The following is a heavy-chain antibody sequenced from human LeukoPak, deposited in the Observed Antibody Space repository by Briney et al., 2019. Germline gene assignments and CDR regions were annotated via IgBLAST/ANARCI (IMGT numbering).Heavy chain of an antibody. J-gene: IGHJ4*02. V-gene: IGHV3-23*01. CDR3: AKDSNYGGNFN. CDR1: GFTFSSYA. CDR2: ISGSGSST. D-gene: IGHD4-23*01. Sequence: GGSLRLSCAASGFTFSSYAMSWVRQAPGKGLEWVSAISGSGSSTYYADSVKGRFTISRDNSKNTLYLQMNSLRAEDTPVYYCAKDSNYGGNFNWGQGTLVTVSS.